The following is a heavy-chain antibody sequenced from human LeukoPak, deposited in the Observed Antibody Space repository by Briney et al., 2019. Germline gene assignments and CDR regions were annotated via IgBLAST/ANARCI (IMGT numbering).Heavy chain of an antibody. CDR2: IYWNDDK. CDR3: AHSKLGSLIDY. V-gene: IGHV2-5*01. CDR1: GGSISSNF. J-gene: IGHJ4*02. Sequence: TLSLTCTVSGGSISSNFWSWIRQPPGKALEWLALIYWNDDKRYSPSLKSRVTITKDTSKNQVVLTMTNMDPVDTATYYCAHSKLGSLIDYWGQGTLVSVSS. D-gene: IGHD1-26*01.